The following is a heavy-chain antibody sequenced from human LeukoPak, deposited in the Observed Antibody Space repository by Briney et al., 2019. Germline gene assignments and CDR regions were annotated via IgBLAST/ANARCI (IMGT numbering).Heavy chain of an antibody. D-gene: IGHD3-9*01. CDR3: TRTSDILTGYTPREAYYYYYHMDV. J-gene: IGHJ6*03. CDR1: GFTFSGSA. V-gene: IGHV3-73*01. Sequence: GGSLRLSCAASGFTFSGSAMHWVRQASGKGLEWVGRIRSKANSYSTVYAASVKGRFTISRDDSKNTAYLQMNSLKTEDTAVYYCTRTSDILTGYTPREAYYYYYHMDVWGKGTTVTISS. CDR2: IRSKANSYST.